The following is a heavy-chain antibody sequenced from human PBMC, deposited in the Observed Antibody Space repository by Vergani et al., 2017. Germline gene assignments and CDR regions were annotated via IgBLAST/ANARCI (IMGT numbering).Heavy chain of an antibody. D-gene: IGHD4-23*01. CDR3: ARDPATVVPEPVFDY. CDR2: IWYDGSNK. V-gene: IGHV3-33*01. Sequence: QVQLVESGGGVVQPGRSLRLSCAASGFTFSSYGMHWVRQAPGKGLEWVAVIWYDGSNKYYADSVKGRFTISRDNSKNTLYLQMNSLRAEDTAVYYCARDPATVVPEPVFDYWGQGTLVTVSS. CDR1: GFTFSSYG. J-gene: IGHJ4*02.